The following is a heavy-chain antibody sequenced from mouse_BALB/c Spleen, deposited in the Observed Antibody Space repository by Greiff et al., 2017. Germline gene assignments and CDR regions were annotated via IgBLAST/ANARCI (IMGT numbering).Heavy chain of an antibody. CDR1: GFTFSSYA. Sequence: EVQGVESGGGLVKPGGSLKLSCAASGFTFSSYAMSWVRQTPEKRLEWVASISSGGSTYYPDSVKGRFTISRDNARNILYLQMSSLRSEDTAMYYCANYYGNYFAYWGQGTLVTVSA. CDR2: ISSGGST. D-gene: IGHD2-1*01. CDR3: ANYYGNYFAY. V-gene: IGHV5-6-5*01. J-gene: IGHJ3*01.